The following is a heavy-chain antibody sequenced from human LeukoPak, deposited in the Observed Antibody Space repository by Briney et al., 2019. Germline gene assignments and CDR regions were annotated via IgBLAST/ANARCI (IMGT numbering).Heavy chain of an antibody. CDR1: GYTFTGYY. Sequence: ASVKVSCKASGYTFTGYYMHWVRQAPGQGLEWMGRINPNSGGTNYAQKFQGRVTMTRDTSISTAYIELSGLRSCDTAVYYCAGEVRLGCSGGSCFNDAFDIWGQGTMVTVSS. CDR2: INPNSGGT. D-gene: IGHD2-15*01. V-gene: IGHV1-2*06. CDR3: AGEVRLGCSGGSCFNDAFDI. J-gene: IGHJ3*02.